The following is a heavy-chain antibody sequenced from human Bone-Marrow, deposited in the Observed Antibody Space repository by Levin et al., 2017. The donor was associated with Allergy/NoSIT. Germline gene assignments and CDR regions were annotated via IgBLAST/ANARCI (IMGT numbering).Heavy chain of an antibody. J-gene: IGHJ5*02. D-gene: IGHD2-2*02. V-gene: IGHV3-23*01. CDR1: GFTFSSYG. CDR3: AKAHCGSTSCYTSSGLDP. Sequence: GASVKVSCAASGFTFSSYGMSWVRQAPGKGLEWVSAISGSGTSTYYADSVKGRFTISRDNSKNTLSLQMNSLRAEDTAVYYCAKAHCGSTSCYTSSGLDPWGQGTLVTVSS. CDR2: ISGSGTST.